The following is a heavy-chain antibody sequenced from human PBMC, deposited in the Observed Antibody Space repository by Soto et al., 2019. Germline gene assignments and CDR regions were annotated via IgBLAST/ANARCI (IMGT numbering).Heavy chain of an antibody. Sequence: EVQVLESGGGLVQPGGSLRLSCAASRFTFSRYAMSWVRQAPGKGLEWVSTISGSGGSTYYAASVKGRFTISRDNSKNTLYLQMNSLRAEDTAVYYCAKRYKVWKHFDYWGQGTLVTVSS. J-gene: IGHJ4*02. CDR1: RFTFSRYA. CDR3: AKRYKVWKHFDY. CDR2: ISGSGGST. D-gene: IGHD5-18*01. V-gene: IGHV3-23*01.